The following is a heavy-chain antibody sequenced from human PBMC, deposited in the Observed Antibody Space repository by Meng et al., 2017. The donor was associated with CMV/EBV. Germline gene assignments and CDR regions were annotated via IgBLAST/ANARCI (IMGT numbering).Heavy chain of an antibody. CDR2: IIPILGIA. CDR1: GGTFSSYA. V-gene: IGHV1-69*10. J-gene: IGHJ4*02. D-gene: IGHD4-23*01. Sequence: SSVQVSCKASGGTFSSYAISWVRQAPGQGLEWMGGIIPILGIANYAQKFQGRVTITADKSTSTAYMKLSSLRSEDTAVYYCARAIREGVTHPQYYFDYWGQGTLVTVSS. CDR3: ARAIREGVTHPQYYFDY.